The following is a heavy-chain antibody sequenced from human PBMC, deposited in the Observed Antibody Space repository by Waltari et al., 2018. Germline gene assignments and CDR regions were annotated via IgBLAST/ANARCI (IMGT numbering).Heavy chain of an antibody. D-gene: IGHD3-10*01. V-gene: IGHV4-38-2*02. CDR2: IYHSGST. CDR1: GYSISSGYY. Sequence: QVQLQESGPGLVKPSETLSLTCTVSGYSISSGYYWGWIRRPEGKGLEWIGSIYHSGSTYDNPSLKSRVTISVDTSKNQFSLKLSSVTAADTAVYYCAGTMVRGVQYYFDYWGQGTLVTVSS. J-gene: IGHJ4*02. CDR3: AGTMVRGVQYYFDY.